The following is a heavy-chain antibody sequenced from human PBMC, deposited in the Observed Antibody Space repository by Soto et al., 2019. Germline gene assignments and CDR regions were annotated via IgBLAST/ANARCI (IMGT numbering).Heavy chain of an antibody. D-gene: IGHD4-17*01. V-gene: IGHV1-46*01. J-gene: IGHJ4*02. CDR2: INPSGGST. CDR1: GYIFTSSY. CDR3: AREGPDHGDYIFDY. Sequence: ASVKVSCKASGYIFTSSYIHWVRQAPGQGFEWMGMINPSGGSTSYAQKFQARVTLTRDTSTSTVYMDLSSLRSDDTVVYYCAREGPDHGDYIFDYWGQGTLVTVSS.